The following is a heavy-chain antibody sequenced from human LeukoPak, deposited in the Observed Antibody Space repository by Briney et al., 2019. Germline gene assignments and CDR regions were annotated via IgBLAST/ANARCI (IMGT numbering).Heavy chain of an antibody. CDR1: GFTFSSYA. D-gene: IGHD3-16*01. CDR2: ISYDGSNK. CDR3: AYVDTYDY. Sequence: GGSLRLSCAASGFTFSSYAMHWVRQAPGRGLEWVAVISYDGSNKYYADSVKGRFTISRDNSKNTLYLQMNSLRAEDTAVYYCAYVDTYDYWGQGTLVTVSS. J-gene: IGHJ4*02. V-gene: IGHV3-30-3*01.